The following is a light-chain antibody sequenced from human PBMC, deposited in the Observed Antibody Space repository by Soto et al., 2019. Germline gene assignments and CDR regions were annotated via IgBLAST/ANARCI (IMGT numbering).Light chain of an antibody. Sequence: QSVLTQPASVSGSPGQSITISCTGTSGDIGAFNYVSWYQQYPGQAPNLLIYEVSRRPSGISHRFSGFKSVNTASLTNSGLQAEDEAHYYCNSYTTLNTYVFGTGTKLTVL. CDR1: SGDIGAFNY. CDR2: EVS. V-gene: IGLV2-14*03. J-gene: IGLJ1*01. CDR3: NSYTTLNTYV.